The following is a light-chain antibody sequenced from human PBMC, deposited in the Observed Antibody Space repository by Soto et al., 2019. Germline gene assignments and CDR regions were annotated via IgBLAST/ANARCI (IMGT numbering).Light chain of an antibody. CDR1: SSDVGGYNY. CDR2: EVS. J-gene: IGLJ3*02. Sequence: QSALTQPPSASGSPGQSVTISCTGTSSDVGGYNYVSWYQHHPGKAPKLMIYEVSKRPSGVPDRFSGSKSGNTASLTVSGLQAEDAADYYCSSDAGSNNWVFGGGTKLTVL. CDR3: SSDAGSNNWV. V-gene: IGLV2-8*01.